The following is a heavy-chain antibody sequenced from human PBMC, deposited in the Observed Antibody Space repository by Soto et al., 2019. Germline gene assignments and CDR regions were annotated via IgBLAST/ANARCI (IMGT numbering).Heavy chain of an antibody. Sequence: PRGLQRHYCRAGGWKLARCARHWVRKKPGKGLEWVAVISYDGSDKYYADSVKGRFTISRDNSKNTLYLQMNSLRAEDTAVYYCARYIVVVTATYAFDIWGQGTIVTVSS. V-gene: IGHV3-30-3*01. CDR2: ISYDGSDK. CDR3: ARYIVVVTATYAFDI. CDR1: GWKLARCA. D-gene: IGHD2-21*02. J-gene: IGHJ3*02.